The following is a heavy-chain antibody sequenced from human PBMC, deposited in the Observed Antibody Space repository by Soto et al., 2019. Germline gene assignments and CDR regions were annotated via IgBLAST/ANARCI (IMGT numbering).Heavy chain of an antibody. D-gene: IGHD3-22*01. V-gene: IGHV3-15*01. Sequence: GGSLRLSCAGSGFTLSDHYIDWVRQAPGKGLEWVGRIKSKTDGGTTDYAAPVKGRFTISRDDSKNTLYLQMNSLKTEDTAVYYCTTDWEYYYDSSGYHPNWGQGTLVTVSS. CDR1: GFTLSDHY. J-gene: IGHJ4*02. CDR2: IKSKTDGGTT. CDR3: TTDWEYYYDSSGYHPN.